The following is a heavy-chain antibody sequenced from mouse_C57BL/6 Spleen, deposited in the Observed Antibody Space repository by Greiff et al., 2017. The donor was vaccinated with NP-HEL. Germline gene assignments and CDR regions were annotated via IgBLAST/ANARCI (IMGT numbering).Heavy chain of an antibody. J-gene: IGHJ1*03. V-gene: IGHV1-62-2*01. CDR3: ARLPHYDYHYWYFDV. D-gene: IGHD2-4*01. CDR2: FYPGSGSI. Sequence: VKLMESGAELVKPGASVKLSCKASGYTFTEYTIHWVKQRSGQGLEWIGWFYPGSGSIKYNEKFKDKATLTADKSSSTVYMELSRLTSEDSAVYFCARLPHYDYHYWYFDVWGTGTTVTVSS. CDR1: GYTFTEYT.